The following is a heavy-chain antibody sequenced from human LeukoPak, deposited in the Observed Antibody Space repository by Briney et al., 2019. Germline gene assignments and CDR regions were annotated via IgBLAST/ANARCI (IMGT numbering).Heavy chain of an antibody. V-gene: IGHV4-4*07. Sequence: SEALSLTCTVPGGSISSYYWSWIRQPAGKGLEWIGRIHTSGSTNYNTALKSRVTMSVDTSKNQFSLKLSSVTAADTAVYYCARDTYIYGSSAYYFDYWGQGTLVTVSS. CDR3: ARDTYIYGSSAYYFDY. CDR1: GGSISSYY. CDR2: IHTSGST. D-gene: IGHD5-18*01. J-gene: IGHJ4*02.